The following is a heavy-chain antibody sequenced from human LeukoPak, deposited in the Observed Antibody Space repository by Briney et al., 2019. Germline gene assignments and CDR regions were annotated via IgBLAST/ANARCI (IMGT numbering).Heavy chain of an antibody. J-gene: IGHJ4*02. Sequence: SETLSLTCTVSGGAISSYYWSWIRQPPGKGLEWSGDIYYSGSTNYNPSLKSRVTISVDTSKNQFSLKLSSVTAADTAVYYCARATPYSGSHALDYWGQGTLVTVSS. D-gene: IGHD1-26*01. CDR3: ARATPYSGSHALDY. CDR1: GGAISSYY. CDR2: IYYSGST. V-gene: IGHV4-59*01.